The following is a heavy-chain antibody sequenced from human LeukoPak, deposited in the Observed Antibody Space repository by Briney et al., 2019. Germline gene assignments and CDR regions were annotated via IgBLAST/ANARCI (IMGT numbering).Heavy chain of an antibody. CDR2: ISSSGSTI. CDR3: ARESLLIDY. V-gene: IGHV3-48*04. Sequence: GGSLRLSCAASGFTFSSYSMHWVRQAPGKGLEWVSYISSSGSTIYYADSVKGRFTISRDNAKNSLYLQMNSLRAEDTAVYYCARESLLIDYWGQGTLVTVSS. CDR1: GFTFSSYS. J-gene: IGHJ4*02.